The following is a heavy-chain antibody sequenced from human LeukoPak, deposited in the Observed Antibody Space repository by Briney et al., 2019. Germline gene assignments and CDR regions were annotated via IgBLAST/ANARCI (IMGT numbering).Heavy chain of an antibody. CDR3: ARGKTGTTFGY. CDR2: IYYSGST. D-gene: IGHD1-1*01. J-gene: IGHJ4*02. CDR1: GGSISSYY. V-gene: IGHV4-59*01. Sequence: SETLSLTCTVSGGSISSYYWSWIRQPPGKGLEWIGYIYYSGSTNYNPSLKSRVTISVDTSKNQFSLKLSSVTAADTAVYYCARGKTGTTFGYWGQGTLVTVSS.